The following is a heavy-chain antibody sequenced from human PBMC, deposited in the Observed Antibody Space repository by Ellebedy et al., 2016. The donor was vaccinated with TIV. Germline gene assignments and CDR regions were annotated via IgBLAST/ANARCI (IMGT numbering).Heavy chain of an antibody. D-gene: IGHD3-10*01. V-gene: IGHV5-51*01. CDR1: GYSFSSYW. CDR3: ARTTFSGIDAFHI. CDR2: IFPGDSDT. J-gene: IGHJ3*02. Sequence: GESLKISCKASGYSFSSYWIAWVRQMPGKGLEWMGIIFPGDSDTKYSPSFEGQVTLSADKSINTAYLQWNSLKASDTAMYYCARTTFSGIDAFHIWGQGTAVAVSS.